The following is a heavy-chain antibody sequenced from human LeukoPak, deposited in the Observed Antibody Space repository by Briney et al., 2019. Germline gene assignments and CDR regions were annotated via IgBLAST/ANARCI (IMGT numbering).Heavy chain of an antibody. CDR2: IYSGGST. D-gene: IGHD2-15*01. Sequence: GGSLRLSCAASGFTVSSNYMTWVRQAPGKGLEWVSVIYSGGSTYYTDAVKGRFTISRDNSKNTVYLQMNSLGAEDTAVYYCARGGGRGWSDTFDIWGQGTMVTVSS. J-gene: IGHJ3*02. CDR3: ARGGGRGWSDTFDI. CDR1: GFTVSSNY. V-gene: IGHV3-53*01.